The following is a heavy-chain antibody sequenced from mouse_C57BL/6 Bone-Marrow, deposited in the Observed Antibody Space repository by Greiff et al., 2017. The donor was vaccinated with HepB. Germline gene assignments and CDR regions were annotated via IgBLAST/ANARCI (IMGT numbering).Heavy chain of an antibody. Sequence: VQLQQSGAELVRPGTSVKMSCKASGYTFTNYWIGWAKQRPGHGLEWIGDIYPGGGYTNYNEKFKGKATLTADKSSSTAYMQFSSLTSEDSAIYYCARLHYYGSSYWYFDVWGTGTTVTVSS. J-gene: IGHJ1*03. CDR3: ARLHYYGSSYWYFDV. CDR1: GYTFTNYW. CDR2: IYPGGGYT. V-gene: IGHV1-63*01. D-gene: IGHD1-1*01.